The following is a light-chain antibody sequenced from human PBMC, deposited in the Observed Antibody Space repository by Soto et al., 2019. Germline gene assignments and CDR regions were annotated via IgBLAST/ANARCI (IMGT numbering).Light chain of an antibody. CDR3: HQNYLTPYT. CDR1: QTITSD. V-gene: IGKV1-39*01. Sequence: DIQMTQSPSSLSASVGDRVTITCRASQTITSDLNWYQLKPGQPPKLLIYAAASLQGDVPARFSGSGSGTDFTLTISSLQPDDLATYYCHQNYLTPYTFGQGTKLEIK. CDR2: AAA. J-gene: IGKJ2*01.